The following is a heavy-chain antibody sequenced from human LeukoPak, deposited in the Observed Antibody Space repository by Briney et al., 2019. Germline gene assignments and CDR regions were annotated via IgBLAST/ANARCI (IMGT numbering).Heavy chain of an antibody. CDR3: ARDRPYGDLDGFDY. Sequence: QPGRSLRLSCAASGFTFSSYAMHWVRQAPGKGLEWVAVISYDGSNKYYADSVKGRFTISRDNSKNTLYLQMNSLRAEDTAVYYCARDRPYGDLDGFDYWGQGTLVTASS. CDR1: GFTFSSYA. V-gene: IGHV3-30-3*01. J-gene: IGHJ4*02. CDR2: ISYDGSNK. D-gene: IGHD4-17*01.